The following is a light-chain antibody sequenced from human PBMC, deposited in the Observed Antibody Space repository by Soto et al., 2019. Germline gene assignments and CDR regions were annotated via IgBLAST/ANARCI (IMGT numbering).Light chain of an antibody. Sequence: EIVMTQSPATLSVSPGERATLSCRASQSVGSTLAWYQQKPGQAPRLLIYGASTRATGIPARFSGSGSGTEFTLTISSLQPEDFATYFCQQYNTYPLTFGQGTKV. CDR1: QSVGST. J-gene: IGKJ1*01. CDR3: QQYNTYPLT. CDR2: GAS. V-gene: IGKV3-15*01.